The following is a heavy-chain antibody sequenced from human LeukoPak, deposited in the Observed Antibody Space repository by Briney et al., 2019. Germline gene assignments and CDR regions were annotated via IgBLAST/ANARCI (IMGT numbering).Heavy chain of an antibody. CDR2: ISSNGGST. J-gene: IGHJ4*02. Sequence: PGGSLRLSCSASGFTFSSYAMRWVRQAPGKGLEYVSAISSNGGSTYYADSVKGRFTISRDNSKNTLYLQMSSLRAEDTAVYYCVKPYYYDGSGGYYFDYWGQGTLVTVSS. CDR1: GFTFSSYA. CDR3: VKPYYYDGSGGYYFDY. D-gene: IGHD3-22*01. V-gene: IGHV3-64D*06.